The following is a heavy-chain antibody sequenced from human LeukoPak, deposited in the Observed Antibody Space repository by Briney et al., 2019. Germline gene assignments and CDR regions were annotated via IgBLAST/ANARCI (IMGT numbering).Heavy chain of an antibody. J-gene: IGHJ4*02. CDR3: ARGGPAGTTGFDY. Sequence: GASVKVSCKASGGTFSSYAISWVRQAPGQGLEWMGWMNPNSGNTGYAQKFQGRVTMTRNTSISTAYMELSSLRSEDTAVYYCARGGPAGTTGFDYWGQGTLVTVSS. CDR2: MNPNSGNT. D-gene: IGHD1-1*01. CDR1: GGTFSSYA. V-gene: IGHV1-8*02.